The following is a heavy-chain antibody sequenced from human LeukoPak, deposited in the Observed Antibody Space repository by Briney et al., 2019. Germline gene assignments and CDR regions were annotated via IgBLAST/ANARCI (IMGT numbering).Heavy chain of an antibody. D-gene: IGHD3-3*01. CDR2: IYYTGST. J-gene: IGHJ4*02. Sequence: SETLSLTCTVSGVSISSGEYYWSWVRQPPGKGLEWIGYIYYTGSTYYNPSLKSRVTISVDTSKNQFSLKLSSVTAADTAVYYCARDTIFGGYFDYWGQGTLVTVSS. CDR3: ARDTIFGGYFDY. CDR1: GVSISSGEYY. V-gene: IGHV4-30-4*01.